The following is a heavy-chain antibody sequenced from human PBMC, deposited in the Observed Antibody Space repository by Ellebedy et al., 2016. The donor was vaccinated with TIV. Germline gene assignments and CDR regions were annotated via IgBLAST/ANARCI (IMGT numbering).Heavy chain of an antibody. CDR3: AREAESWLPDLHSLDY. Sequence: PGGSLRLSCAASGSIFSSYEMNRVRQAPGKGLEWVSYISSSGSTIYYADSVKGRFTISRDNAKNSLYLQMNSLRAEDTAVYYCAREAESWLPDLHSLDYWGQGTLVTVSS. CDR2: ISSSGSTI. CDR1: GSIFSSYE. J-gene: IGHJ4*02. V-gene: IGHV3-48*03. D-gene: IGHD6-19*01.